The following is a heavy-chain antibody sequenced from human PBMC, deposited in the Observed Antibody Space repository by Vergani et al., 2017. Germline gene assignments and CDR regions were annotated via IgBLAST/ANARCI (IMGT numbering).Heavy chain of an antibody. CDR3: ARDGGVNYYDSSGHYWGY. V-gene: IGHV1-18*01. J-gene: IGHJ4*02. Sequence: QVQLVQSGAEVKKPGASVKVSCKASGYTFTSYGINWVRQAPGQGLEGMGWISAYNGNTNYAQKLQGRVIMTTDTSTSTAYMELRSLRSDDTAVYYCARDGGVNYYDSSGHYWGYWGQGTLVTVSS. CDR2: ISAYNGNT. D-gene: IGHD3-22*01. CDR1: GYTFTSYG.